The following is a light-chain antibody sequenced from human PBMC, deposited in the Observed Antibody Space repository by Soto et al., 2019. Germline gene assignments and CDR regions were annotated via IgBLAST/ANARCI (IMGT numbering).Light chain of an antibody. J-gene: IGKJ1*01. CDR3: QQVYNSWT. CDR1: QSVSSSY. Sequence: PGERVTLSCRASQSVSSSYLTWYQQKPGQAPRLLIYGASTRTTGLPARFSGSGSGTDFKLTISCLQPDDFAVYYCQQVYNSWTFGQGTKVDIK. V-gene: IGKV3D-7*01. CDR2: GAS.